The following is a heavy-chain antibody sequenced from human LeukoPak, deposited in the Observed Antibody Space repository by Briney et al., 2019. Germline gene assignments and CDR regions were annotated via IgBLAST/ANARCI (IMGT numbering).Heavy chain of an antibody. CDR1: KYTFTDYY. D-gene: IGHD2-2*01. V-gene: IGHV1-2*02. J-gene: IGHJ4*02. Sequence: ASVKVSCKASKYTFTDYYMHWVRQAPGQELEWMVWINPNSGGTNYAQKFQGRVTMTRDTSISTAYMELSSLRSDDTAVYYCARGYCTTTSCREGHDYWGQGTLVTVSS. CDR2: INPNSGGT. CDR3: ARGYCTTTSCREGHDY.